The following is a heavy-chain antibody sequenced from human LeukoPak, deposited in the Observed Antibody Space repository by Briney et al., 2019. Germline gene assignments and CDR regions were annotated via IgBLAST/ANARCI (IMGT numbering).Heavy chain of an antibody. CDR3: ARGRRRWLQNWFDP. V-gene: IGHV1-8*03. CDR2: MNPNSGNT. J-gene: IGHJ5*02. Sequence: ASVKVSCKASGYTFTSYDINWVQQATGQGLEWMGWMNPNSGNTGYAQKFQGRVTITRNTSISTAYMELSSLRSEDTAVYYCARGRRRWLQNWFDPWGQGTLVTVSS. D-gene: IGHD5-24*01. CDR1: GYTFTSYD.